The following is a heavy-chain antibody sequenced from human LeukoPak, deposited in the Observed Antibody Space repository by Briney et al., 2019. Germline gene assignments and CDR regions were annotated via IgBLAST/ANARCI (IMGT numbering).Heavy chain of an antibody. D-gene: IGHD2-2*01. V-gene: IGHV3-48*03. CDR1: GFTFSSYE. CDR2: ISSSGGTM. CDR3: ARYCSSTKCLLY. Sequence: PGGSLRLSCAASGFTFSSYEMNWVRQAPGKGLEWVSCISSSGGTMYYADSVKGRFAISRDNAEKSLYLQMNSLRAEDTAVYYCARYCSSTKCLLYWGQGTLVTVSS. J-gene: IGHJ4*02.